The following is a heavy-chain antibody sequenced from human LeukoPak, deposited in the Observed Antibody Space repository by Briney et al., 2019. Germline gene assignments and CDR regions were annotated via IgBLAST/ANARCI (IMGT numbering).Heavy chain of an antibody. J-gene: IGHJ4*02. Sequence: GGSLRLSCAASGFNVDDYTMHWVRQAPGKGLEWVSLISWDATRTYYADSVKGRFTISRDDSKNSLYLQMRSLRTEDTAFYYCAKGARVVGGDTTFDYWGQGTLVAVSS. D-gene: IGHD2-21*02. CDR3: AKGARVVGGDTTFDY. V-gene: IGHV3-43*01. CDR1: GFNVDDYT. CDR2: ISWDATRT.